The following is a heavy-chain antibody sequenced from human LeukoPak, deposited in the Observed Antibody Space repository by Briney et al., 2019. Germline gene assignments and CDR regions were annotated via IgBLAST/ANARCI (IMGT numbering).Heavy chain of an antibody. V-gene: IGHV3-30-3*01. J-gene: IGHJ4*02. Sequence: PGRSLRLSCAASGFTFSSYAMHWVRQAPGKGLEWVAVISYDGSNKYYADSVKGRFTISRDNSKNTLYLQMNSLRAEDTAVYYCARVGNGRSWDYWGQGTLVSVSS. CDR2: ISYDGSNK. CDR3: ARVGNGRSWDY. CDR1: GFTFSSYA. D-gene: IGHD2-15*01.